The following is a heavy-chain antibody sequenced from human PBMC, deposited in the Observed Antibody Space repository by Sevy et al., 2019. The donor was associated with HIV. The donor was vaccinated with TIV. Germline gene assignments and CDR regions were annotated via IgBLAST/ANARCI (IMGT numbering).Heavy chain of an antibody. J-gene: IGHJ3*02. Sequence: GGSLRLSCAASGFTFRNYVMNWVRQPPGKGLEWGSVISDGGGTTYYADSVKGRFTISRDDSKSTLYLQMNSLGVEDTAVYFCAKRVAGALATLDIWGQGTMVTVSS. CDR1: GFTFRNYV. CDR3: AKRVAGALATLDI. CDR2: ISDGGGTT. D-gene: IGHD3-10*01. V-gene: IGHV3-23*01.